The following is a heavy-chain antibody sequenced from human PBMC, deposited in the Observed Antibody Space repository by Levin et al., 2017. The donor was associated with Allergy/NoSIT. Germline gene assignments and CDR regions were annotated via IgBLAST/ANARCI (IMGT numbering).Heavy chain of an antibody. V-gene: IGHV4-38-2*01. CDR1: GYSISSGYY. Sequence: SETLSLTCAVSGYSISSGYYWGWIRQPPGKGLEWIGSIYHSGSTYYNPSLKSRVTISVDTSKNQFSLKLSSVTAADTAVYYCARYSSGGRFFNWFDPWGQGTLVTVSS. CDR3: ARYSSGGRFFNWFDP. J-gene: IGHJ5*02. CDR2: IYHSGST. D-gene: IGHD2-15*01.